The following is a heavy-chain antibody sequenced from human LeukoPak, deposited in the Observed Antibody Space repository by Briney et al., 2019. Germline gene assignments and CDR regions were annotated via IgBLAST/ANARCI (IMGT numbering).Heavy chain of an antibody. CDR1: GYKFTGYY. CDR3: ARDPESYYYDSSGA. D-gene: IGHD3-22*01. Sequence: ASVKVSCKASGYKFTGYYIHWVRQAPGQGLEWMGWINPNSGDSHHAQKFQGRVTMTRDTSISTAYMELSRLRSDDTAVYYCARDPESYYYDSSGAWGQGTLVTVSS. J-gene: IGHJ5*02. CDR2: INPNSGDS. V-gene: IGHV1-2*02.